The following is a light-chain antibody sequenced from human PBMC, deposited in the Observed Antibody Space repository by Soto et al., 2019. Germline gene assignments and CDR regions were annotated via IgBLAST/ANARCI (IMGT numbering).Light chain of an antibody. Sequence: DIQMTQSPSALAASGGDRDAIACGASQGIRNDLGWYQQKPGKAPKRLIYDASSLESGVPSRFSCSGSGTEFTLTTVTLQPHNLATYFCHQLNSYSKTFGQGTKVDIK. CDR1: QGIRND. V-gene: IGKV1-17*01. CDR2: DAS. CDR3: HQLNSYSKT. J-gene: IGKJ1*01.